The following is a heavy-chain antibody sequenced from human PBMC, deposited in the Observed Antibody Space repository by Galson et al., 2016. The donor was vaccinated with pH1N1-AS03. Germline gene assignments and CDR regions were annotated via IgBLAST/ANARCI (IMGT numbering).Heavy chain of an antibody. J-gene: IGHJ4*02. CDR3: AKEWSAFDL. CDR2: IHYSGST. V-gene: IGHV4-59*01. CDR1: GGSISTYY. D-gene: IGHD3-3*01. Sequence: SETLSLTCSVSGGSISTYYWSWIRQPPGKGLEWIGFIHYSGSTSYSPSLKSRVTISVDASKNQLSLKLSSVTAADTAIYYCAKEWSAFDLWGRGTLVTVSS.